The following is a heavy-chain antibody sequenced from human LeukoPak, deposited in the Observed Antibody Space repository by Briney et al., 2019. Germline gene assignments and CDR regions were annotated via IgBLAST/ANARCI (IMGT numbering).Heavy chain of an antibody. Sequence: GGSLRLSCAASGFTFSTYEMNWVRQAPGKGLEWASYISSDGSYIRYADSVKGRFTVSRDSAKNSLYLQMNSLRAEDTAVYYCARDLLVPGVFMDHWGQGTLVTVSS. V-gene: IGHV3-48*03. CDR1: GFTFSTYE. CDR2: ISSDGSYI. CDR3: ARDLLVPGVFMDH. J-gene: IGHJ4*02. D-gene: IGHD3-10*01.